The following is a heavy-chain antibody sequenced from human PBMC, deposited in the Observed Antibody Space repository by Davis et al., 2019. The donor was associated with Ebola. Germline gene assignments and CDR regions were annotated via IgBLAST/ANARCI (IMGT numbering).Heavy chain of an antibody. CDR2: IKSKTDGGTT. CDR1: GFTFSNAW. Sequence: PGGSLRLSCAASGFTFSNAWMSWVRQAPGKGLEWVGRIKSKTDGGTTDYAAPVKGRFTISRDDSKNTLYLQMNSLKTEDTAVYYCTTDLEGSGWYLFDYWGQGTLVTVSS. CDR3: TTDLEGSGWYLFDY. D-gene: IGHD6-19*01. V-gene: IGHV3-15*01. J-gene: IGHJ4*02.